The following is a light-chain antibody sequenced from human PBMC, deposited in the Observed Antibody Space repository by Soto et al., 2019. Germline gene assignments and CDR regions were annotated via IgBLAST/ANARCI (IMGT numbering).Light chain of an antibody. CDR1: QSVSSSY. V-gene: IGKV3-20*01. J-gene: IGKJ2*01. CDR3: QQYGSSPVT. CDR2: GTS. Sequence: EIVLTQSPGTLSLSPGERATLSCRASQSVSSSYLAWYQQKPGQAPRLLIYGTSSRATGIPDRFSGSGSGTDFTLTISRLEPEDFAVYYCQQYGSSPVTFGQGTKLEIK.